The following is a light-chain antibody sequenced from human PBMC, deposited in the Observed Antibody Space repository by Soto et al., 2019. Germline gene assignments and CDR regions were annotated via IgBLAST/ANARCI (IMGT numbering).Light chain of an antibody. V-gene: IGKV1D-16*01. CDR1: QGITSW. CDR3: QHYNSYSEA. Sequence: DIQITQSPSSVSASVGDRGTISCRASQGITSWLAWYQQTPGKAPKILIYAASTLQSGVPSRFRGSGSGTEFTLTISRLQPDDFATYYCQHYNSYSEAFGQGTKVDIK. J-gene: IGKJ1*01. CDR2: AAS.